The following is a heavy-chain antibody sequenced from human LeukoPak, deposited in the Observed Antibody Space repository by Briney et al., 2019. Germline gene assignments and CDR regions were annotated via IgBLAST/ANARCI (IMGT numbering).Heavy chain of an antibody. V-gene: IGHV4-59*01. Sequence: SETLSLTCTVSGGSIGTYYWTWIRQPPGKGLEWIGYIYYTGTSYNPSLKSRVTISADTSKNQFSLKLISVTAADTAVYYCASRKLGNDYWGQGTLVTVSS. CDR1: GGSIGTYY. CDR2: IYYTGT. J-gene: IGHJ4*02. CDR3: ASRKLGNDY. D-gene: IGHD7-27*01.